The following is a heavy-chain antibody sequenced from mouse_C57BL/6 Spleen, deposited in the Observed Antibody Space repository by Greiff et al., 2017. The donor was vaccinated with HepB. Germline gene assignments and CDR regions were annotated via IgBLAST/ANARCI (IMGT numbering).Heavy chain of an antibody. Sequence: EVKVVESGGGLVKPGGSLKLSCAASGFTFSSYAMSWVRQTPEKRLEWVATISDGGSYTYYPDNVKGRFTISRDNAKNNLYLQVSHLKSEDTAMYYCARRGYDGYTWFAYWGQVTLVTVSA. V-gene: IGHV5-4*03. D-gene: IGHD2-3*01. CDR2: ISDGGSYT. J-gene: IGHJ3*01. CDR3: ARRGYDGYTWFAY. CDR1: GFTFSSYA.